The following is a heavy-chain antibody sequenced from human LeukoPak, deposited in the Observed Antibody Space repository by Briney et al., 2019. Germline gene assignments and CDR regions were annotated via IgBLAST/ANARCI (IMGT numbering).Heavy chain of an antibody. CDR2: IWYDGSNK. CDR3: ARDRPGYGGFDP. Sequence: PGGSLRLSCAASGFTFSGYGMHWVRQAPGKGLEWVAVIWYDGSNKYYADSVKGRFTISRDNSKNTLYLQLNSLRAEDTAVYYCARDRPGYGGFDPWGQGTLVTVSS. V-gene: IGHV3-33*01. CDR1: GFTFSGYG. J-gene: IGHJ5*02. D-gene: IGHD2-15*01.